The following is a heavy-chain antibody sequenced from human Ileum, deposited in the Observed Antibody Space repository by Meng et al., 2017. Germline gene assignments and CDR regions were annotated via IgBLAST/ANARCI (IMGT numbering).Heavy chain of an antibody. J-gene: IGHJ4*02. V-gene: IGHV5-51*01. D-gene: IGHD5-24*01. CDR3: ARGPQMATYYFDY. CDR1: GYSFINYW. CDR2: IYPGDSDT. Sequence: SGKGSGYSFINYWIGWVRQMPGKGLEWMGIIYPGDSDTKYSPSFQGQVTISADKSINTAYLQWSSLKASDTAMYYCARGPQMATYYFDYWGQGTLVTVSS.